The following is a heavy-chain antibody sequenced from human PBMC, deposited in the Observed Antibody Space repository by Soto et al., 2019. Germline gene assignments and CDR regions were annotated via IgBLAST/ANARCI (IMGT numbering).Heavy chain of an antibody. CDR2: IYYSGST. D-gene: IGHD3-3*01. V-gene: IGHV4-61*08. CDR3: ARGYYTILYGFDR. Sequence: QVQLQESGPGLVKPSETLSLTCTVSVSGGSVSTGVHYWSWIRQPPGKGLEWIGYIYYSGSTNYNPALKSRVTISVHTSMNQSSLKLTSVTAADTAVYYCARGYYTILYGFDRRGPGTLVSVSS. J-gene: IGHJ2*01. CDR1: GGSVSTGVHY.